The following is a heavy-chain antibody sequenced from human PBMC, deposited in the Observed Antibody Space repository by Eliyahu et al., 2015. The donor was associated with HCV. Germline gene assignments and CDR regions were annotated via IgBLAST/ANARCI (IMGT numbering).Heavy chain of an antibody. CDR3: ARRQEGVGTFYYFGFDV. CDR2: LFNGEYT. D-gene: IGHD1-26*01. V-gene: IGHV4-59*08. CDR1: GASISSNY. Sequence: QVQLQESGPGLVKPSETLSLICTVSGASISSNYWTWIRQTPGGRLEWLGYLFNGEYTKYTSSLKSRVTISVDMSKNQFSLKLTSVTAADTAVYYCARRQEGVGTFYYFGFDVWGQGTTVTVSS. J-gene: IGHJ6*02.